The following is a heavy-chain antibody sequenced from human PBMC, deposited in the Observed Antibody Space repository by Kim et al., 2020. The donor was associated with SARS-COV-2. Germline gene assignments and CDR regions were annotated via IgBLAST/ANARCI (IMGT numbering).Heavy chain of an antibody. CDR3: ARGARVDSSSWHEFDY. D-gene: IGHD6-13*01. Sequence: SQTLSLTCAISGDSVSSNSAAWNWIRQSPSRGLEWLGRTYYRSKWYNDYAVSVKSRITINPDTSKNQFSLQLNSVTPEDTAVYYCARGARVDSSSWHEFDYWGQGTLVTVSS. CDR2: TYYRSKWYN. V-gene: IGHV6-1*01. J-gene: IGHJ4*02. CDR1: GDSVSSNSAA.